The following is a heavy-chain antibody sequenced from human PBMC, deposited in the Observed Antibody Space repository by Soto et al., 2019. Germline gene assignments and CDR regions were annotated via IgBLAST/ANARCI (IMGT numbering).Heavy chain of an antibody. V-gene: IGHV3-33*01. CDR2: IWYDGSNK. J-gene: IGHJ6*02. Sequence: QVQLVESGGGVVQPGRSLRLSCAASGFTFSSYGMHWVRQAPGKGLEWVAVIWYDGSNKYYADSVKGRFTISRDNSKNTLYLQMNSLRAEDTAVYYCARERDYYGSGRYMDVWGQGTTVTVSS. D-gene: IGHD3-10*01. CDR3: ARERDYYGSGRYMDV. CDR1: GFTFSSYG.